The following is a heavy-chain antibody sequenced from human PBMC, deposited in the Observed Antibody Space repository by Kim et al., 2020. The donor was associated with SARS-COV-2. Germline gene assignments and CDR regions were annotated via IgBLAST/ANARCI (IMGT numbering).Heavy chain of an antibody. D-gene: IGHD3-16*01. Sequence: STIYYADSVKCRFTISRDNAKNSLYLQMNSLRDEDTAVYYCARVRGGANDYWGQGTLVTVSS. CDR3: ARVRGGANDY. J-gene: IGHJ4*02. V-gene: IGHV3-48*02. CDR2: STI.